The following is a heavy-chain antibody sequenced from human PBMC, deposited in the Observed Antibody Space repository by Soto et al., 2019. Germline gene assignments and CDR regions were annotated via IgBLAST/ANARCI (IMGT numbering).Heavy chain of an antibody. D-gene: IGHD4-4*01. CDR3: VRLVGNSWLDH. CDR2: TYYRSQWHY. V-gene: IGHV6-1*01. CDR1: GDSVSSNSAV. J-gene: IGHJ4*02. Sequence: PSQTLSLTCVISGDSVSSNSAVWNWIRQSPSRGLEWLGRTYYRSQWHYEYAVFVRSRISIDPDTSKNQFSLQLNSVSPEDTAVYYCVRLVGNSWLDHWGQGTLVTVSS.